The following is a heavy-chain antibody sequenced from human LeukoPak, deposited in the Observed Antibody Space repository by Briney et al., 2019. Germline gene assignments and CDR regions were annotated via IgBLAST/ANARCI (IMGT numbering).Heavy chain of an antibody. D-gene: IGHD3-9*01. CDR2: IYHSGST. Sequence: TSETLSLTCTVSAYSINNGYYWGWIRQPPGKGLEWIGSIYHSGSTYYNPSLKSRVTISVDTSKNQFSLKLSSVTAADTAVYYCARARYFDWLLDYWGQGTLVTVSS. CDR1: AYSINNGYY. V-gene: IGHV4-38-2*02. J-gene: IGHJ4*02. CDR3: ARARYFDWLLDY.